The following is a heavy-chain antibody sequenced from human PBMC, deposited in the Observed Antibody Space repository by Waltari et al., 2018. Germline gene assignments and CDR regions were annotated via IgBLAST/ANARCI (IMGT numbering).Heavy chain of an antibody. J-gene: IGHJ4*02. CDR1: GFPFSSYS. Sequence: EVQLVESGGGLVQPGGSLRLSCASSGFPFSSYSMNWVRQAPGKGLECVSYISSSSSTIYYADSVKGRFTISRDNAKNSLYLQMNSLRAEDTAVYYCARDHYGSGSYDYWGQGTLVTVSS. D-gene: IGHD3-10*01. CDR2: ISSSSSTI. CDR3: ARDHYGSGSYDY. V-gene: IGHV3-48*01.